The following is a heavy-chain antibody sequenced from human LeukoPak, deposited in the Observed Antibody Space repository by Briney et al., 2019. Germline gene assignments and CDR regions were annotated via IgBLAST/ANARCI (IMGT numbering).Heavy chain of an antibody. D-gene: IGHD2-15*01. CDR3: VREVRCSGGSCYLSEYFQH. CDR2: MNPNSGNT. J-gene: IGHJ1*01. CDR1: GYTFTSYD. Sequence: ASVKVSCKASGYTFTSYDINWVRQAPGQGLEWMGWMNPNSGNTVYAQKFQGRVTMTRNTSISTAYMELSSLRSEDTAVYYCVREVRCSGGSCYLSEYFQHWGQGTLVTVSS. V-gene: IGHV1-8*01.